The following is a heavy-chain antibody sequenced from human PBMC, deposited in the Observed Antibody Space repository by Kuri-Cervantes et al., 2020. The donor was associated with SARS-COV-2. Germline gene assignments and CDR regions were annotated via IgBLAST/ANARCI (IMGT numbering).Heavy chain of an antibody. CDR1: GFTFSSYS. Sequence: GESLKISCAASGFTFSSYSMLWVRQAPGKGLEWVSAISGSGGSTYYADSVKGRFTISRDNSKNTLYLQMNSLRAEDTAVYYCAKDRYQLLPPDAFDIWGQGTMVTVSS. CDR3: AKDRYQLLPPDAFDI. V-gene: IGHV3-23*01. D-gene: IGHD2-2*01. CDR2: ISGSGGST. J-gene: IGHJ3*02.